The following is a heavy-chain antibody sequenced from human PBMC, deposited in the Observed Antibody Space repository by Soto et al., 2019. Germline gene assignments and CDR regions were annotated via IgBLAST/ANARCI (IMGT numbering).Heavy chain of an antibody. CDR1: GFIVSSNY. V-gene: IGHV3-53*04. J-gene: IGHJ4*02. Sequence: EVRLVESGGGLVQPGGSLRLSCAASGFIVSSNYMTWVRQAPGKGLEWVSLLYTGGATHYAASVKGRFTISSHSSQNTMFLQMNSLRTEDTATSSCVRGRYGSEIHWGQGTKVTVSS. CDR2: LYTGGAT. CDR3: VRGRYGSEIH. D-gene: IGHD3-10*01.